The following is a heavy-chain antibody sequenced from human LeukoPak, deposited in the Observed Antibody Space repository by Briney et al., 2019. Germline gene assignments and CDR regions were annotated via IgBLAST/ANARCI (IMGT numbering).Heavy chain of an antibody. Sequence: SEALSLTCAVYGGSFSGYYWSWIRQPPGKGLEWIGEINHSGSTNYNPSLKSRVTISVDTSKNQFSLKLSSVTAADTAVYYCARAPLLIAARRFVWGQGTLVTVSS. CDR1: GGSFSGYY. J-gene: IGHJ4*02. V-gene: IGHV4-34*01. CDR3: ARAPLLIAARRFV. D-gene: IGHD6-6*01. CDR2: INHSGST.